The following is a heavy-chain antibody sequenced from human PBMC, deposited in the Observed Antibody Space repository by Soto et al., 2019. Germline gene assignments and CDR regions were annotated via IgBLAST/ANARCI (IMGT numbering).Heavy chain of an antibody. J-gene: IGHJ4*02. CDR3: ARRGPGTYFDY. D-gene: IGHD6-13*01. V-gene: IGHV3-23*01. Sequence: WGSLRLSCAASGFPFSSYAMNWVRQAPGKGLEWVSVISGSGDSTYYADSVKGRFTISRDNSKNTLYLQMNSLRAEDTAVYYCARRGPGTYFDYWGQGTLVTVS. CDR2: ISGSGDST. CDR1: GFPFSSYA.